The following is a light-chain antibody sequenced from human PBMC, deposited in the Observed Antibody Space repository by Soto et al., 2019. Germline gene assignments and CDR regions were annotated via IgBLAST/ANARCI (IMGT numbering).Light chain of an antibody. Sequence: EIVMTQSPATLSVSPGERATLSCRASQSVSSNLAWYQQKPGQAPRLLIYGASTRATGIPARFSGSGSGTEFTLTISSLQSEEFAVYYWQQYNNWPPTTFGQGTKLDIK. J-gene: IGKJ2*01. CDR1: QSVSSN. CDR3: QQYNNWPPTT. CDR2: GAS. V-gene: IGKV3-15*01.